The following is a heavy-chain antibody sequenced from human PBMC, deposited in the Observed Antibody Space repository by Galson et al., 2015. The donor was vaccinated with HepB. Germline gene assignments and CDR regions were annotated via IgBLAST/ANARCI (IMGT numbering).Heavy chain of an antibody. D-gene: IGHD2-8*01. J-gene: IGHJ6*02. CDR3: ARGKEVRVDAMCLVDYYGMDV. CDR1: GVTFSSYA. CDR2: IIHVVGTA. Sequence: SVKVSCKASGVTFSSYAMSWVRQAPGQGLEWMGGIIHVVGTAYYAQKFQGRVTITADKSTSTAYMELSSLRSEDTAVYYCARGKEVRVDAMCLVDYYGMDVWGQGTTVTVSS. V-gene: IGHV1-69*06.